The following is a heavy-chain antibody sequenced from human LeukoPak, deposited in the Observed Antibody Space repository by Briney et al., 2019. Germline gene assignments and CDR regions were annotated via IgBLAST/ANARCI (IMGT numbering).Heavy chain of an antibody. D-gene: IGHD4/OR15-4a*01. Sequence: KPSETLSLTCTVSGGSISSSSYYWGWIRQPPGKGLEWIGSIYYSGSTYYNPSLKSRVTISVDTSKNQFFLKLSSVTAADTAVYYCARDRFYGGAVAPIDYWGQGTLVTVSS. CDR2: IYYSGST. J-gene: IGHJ4*02. CDR3: ARDRFYGGAVAPIDY. V-gene: IGHV4-39*07. CDR1: GGSISSSSYY.